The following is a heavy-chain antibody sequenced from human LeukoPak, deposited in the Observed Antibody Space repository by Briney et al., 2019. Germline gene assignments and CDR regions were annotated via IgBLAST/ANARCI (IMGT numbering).Heavy chain of an antibody. Sequence: SQTLSLTCAISGDSVSGNSPTWNWIRQSPSRGLEWLGRTYYRSKWYNDYAVSVKSRITINPDTSKNQFSLHLNSVTPEDTAAYYCARGHYAIGFDYWGQGTLVTVSS. CDR1: GDSVSGNSPT. CDR2: TYYRSKWYN. D-gene: IGHD2-21*01. CDR3: ARGHYAIGFDY. V-gene: IGHV6-1*01. J-gene: IGHJ4*02.